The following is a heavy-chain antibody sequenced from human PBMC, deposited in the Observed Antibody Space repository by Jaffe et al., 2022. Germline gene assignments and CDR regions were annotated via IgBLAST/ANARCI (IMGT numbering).Heavy chain of an antibody. V-gene: IGHV3-72*01. CDR1: GFIFSDHY. J-gene: IGHJ4*02. CDR3: VRVGLHRDYVKYLDY. D-gene: IGHD4-17*01. Sequence: EVHLVESGGGLVQPGGSLRLSCAASGFIFSDHYMDWVRQAPGKGLEWVGRIRNRANSYTTEYAASVNGRSTISRDDSSNSLFLQMHSLKGEDTAVYYCVRVGLHRDYVKYLDYWGQGALVTVSS. CDR2: IRNRANSYTT.